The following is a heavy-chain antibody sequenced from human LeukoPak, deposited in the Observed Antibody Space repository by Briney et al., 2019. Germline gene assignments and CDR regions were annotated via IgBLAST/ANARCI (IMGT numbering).Heavy chain of an antibody. D-gene: IGHD5-18*01. J-gene: IGHJ4*02. CDR2: IIPIFGTA. CDR1: GGTFSSYA. CDR3: ARVFIRSKSKRGYSYGYD. V-gene: IGHV1-69*01. Sequence: SVKVSCKASGGTFSSYAISWVRQAPGQGLEWTGGIIPIFGTANYAQKFQGRVTITADESTSTAYMELSSLRSEDTAVYYCARVFIRSKSKRGYSYGYDWGQGTLVTVSS.